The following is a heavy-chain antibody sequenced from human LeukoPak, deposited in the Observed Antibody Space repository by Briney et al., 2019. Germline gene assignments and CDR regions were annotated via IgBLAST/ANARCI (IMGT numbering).Heavy chain of an antibody. Sequence: KSSETLSLTCAVYGGSFSGYYWSWIRQPPGKGLEWIGEINHSGSTNYNPSLKSRVTISVDTSKNQFSLKLSSVTAADTAVYYCARGSPSGSYARGRRFDYWGQGTLVTVSS. CDR2: INHSGST. CDR3: ARGSPSGSYARGRRFDY. D-gene: IGHD1-26*01. CDR1: GGSFSGYY. V-gene: IGHV4-34*01. J-gene: IGHJ4*02.